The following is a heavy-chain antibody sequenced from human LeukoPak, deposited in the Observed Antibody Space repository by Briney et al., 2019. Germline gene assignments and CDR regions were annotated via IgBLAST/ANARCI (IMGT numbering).Heavy chain of an antibody. V-gene: IGHV3-48*01. J-gene: IGHJ6*03. CDR2: ISSSSSTI. Sequence: GGSLRLSCAASGFTFSSYSMNWVRQAPGKGLEWVSYISSSSSTIYYADSVKGRFTISRDNAKNSLYLQMNSLRAEDTAVYYCARDRPHLLGYYYMDVWGKGTTVTVSS. CDR1: GFTFSSYS. CDR3: ARDRPHLLGYYYMDV.